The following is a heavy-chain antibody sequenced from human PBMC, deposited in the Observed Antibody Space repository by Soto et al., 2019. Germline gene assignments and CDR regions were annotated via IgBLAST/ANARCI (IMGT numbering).Heavy chain of an antibody. CDR1: VGSLSSCSYY. Sequence: SETLSLTCTVSVGSLSSCSYYWSWIRQPPGKGLEWIGYIYYSGSTKYNPSLKSRVTISVDTSNNQFSLKLSSMTAADTAVYYCARSGSGSGWLGGQGTLVTVSS. V-gene: IGHV4-61*01. D-gene: IGHD6-19*01. J-gene: IGHJ4*02. CDR3: ARSGSGSGWL. CDR2: IYYSGST.